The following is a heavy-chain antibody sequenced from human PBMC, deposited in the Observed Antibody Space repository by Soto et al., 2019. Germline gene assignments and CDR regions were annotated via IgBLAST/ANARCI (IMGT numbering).Heavy chain of an antibody. D-gene: IGHD3-3*01. Sequence: PSETLSLTCAVYGGSFSGYYWSWIRQPPGKGLEWIGEINHSGSTNYNPSLKSRVTISVDTSKNQFSLKLSSVTAADTAVYYCARGKADYDFWSGYHTNWFDPWGQGTLVTVS. J-gene: IGHJ5*02. CDR1: GGSFSGYY. CDR3: ARGKADYDFWSGYHTNWFDP. V-gene: IGHV4-34*01. CDR2: INHSGST.